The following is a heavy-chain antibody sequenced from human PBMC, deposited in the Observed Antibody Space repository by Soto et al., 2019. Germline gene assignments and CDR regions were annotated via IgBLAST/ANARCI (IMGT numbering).Heavy chain of an antibody. CDR1: GFTFSSYA. J-gene: IGHJ6*02. V-gene: IGHV3-30-3*01. Sequence: QVQLVESGGGVVQPGRFLRLSCAASGFTFSSYAMHWVRQAPGKGLEWVAVISYDGSNKYYADSVKGRFTISRDNSKNTLYLQMNSLRAEDTAVYYCASLRIVVVPAAIGARVMDVWGQGTTVTVSS. D-gene: IGHD2-2*02. CDR2: ISYDGSNK. CDR3: ASLRIVVVPAAIGARVMDV.